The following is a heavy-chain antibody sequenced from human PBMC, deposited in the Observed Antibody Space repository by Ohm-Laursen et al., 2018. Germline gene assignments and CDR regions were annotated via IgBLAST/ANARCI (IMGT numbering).Heavy chain of an antibody. CDR2: IYYSGST. D-gene: IGHD3-16*02. CDR3: ARADYDYVWGSYRGHFGY. CDR1: GGSISSYY. Sequence: SDTLSLTCTVSGGSISSYYWSWIRQPPGKGLEWIGYIYYSGSTNYNPSLKSRVTISVDTSKNQFSLKLSSVTAADTAVYYCARADYDYVWGSYRGHFGYWGQGTLVTVSS. V-gene: IGHV4-59*07. J-gene: IGHJ4*02.